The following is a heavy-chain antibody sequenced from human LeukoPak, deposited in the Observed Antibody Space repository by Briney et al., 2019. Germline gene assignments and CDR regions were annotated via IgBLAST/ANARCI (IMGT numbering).Heavy chain of an antibody. CDR3: TRVIVATKDY. J-gene: IGHJ4*02. CDR1: GFTFGDYA. CDR2: IRSKNYGGTT. V-gene: IGHV3-49*04. Sequence: GGSLRLSCTGSGFTFGDYAMNWVRQAPGKGLEWVGFIRSKNYGGTTEYAASVKGRFTISRDDSKSIAYLQMSSLKTEDTAVYYCTRVIVATKDYWGQGTLVTVSS. D-gene: IGHD5-12*01.